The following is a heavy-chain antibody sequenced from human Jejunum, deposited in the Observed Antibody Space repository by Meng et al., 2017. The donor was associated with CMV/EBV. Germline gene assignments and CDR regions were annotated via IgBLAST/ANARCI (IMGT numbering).Heavy chain of an antibody. Sequence: QVQLVQLGAEVKKPGASGKVSCKASGYTFTGYYMHWVRQAPGQGLEWMGWINPNSGGTNYAQKFQGWVTMTRDTSISTAYMELSRLRSDDTAVYYCARDWEGSWAVFDYWGQGTLVTVSS. CDR2: INPNSGGT. V-gene: IGHV1-2*04. CDR1: GYTFTGYY. D-gene: IGHD6-13*01. CDR3: ARDWEGSWAVFDY. J-gene: IGHJ4*02.